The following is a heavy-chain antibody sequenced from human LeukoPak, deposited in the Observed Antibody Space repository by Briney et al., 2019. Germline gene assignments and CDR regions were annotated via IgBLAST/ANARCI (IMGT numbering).Heavy chain of an antibody. CDR3: AKDLQDIVVVVAATPGFGFDY. Sequence: GGSLRLSCAASGFTFSSYAMSWVRQAPGKGLEWVSAISGSGGSTYYADSVKGRFTISRDNSKNTLYLQMNSLRAEDTAVYYCAKDLQDIVVVVAATPGFGFDYWGQGTLVTVSP. CDR2: ISGSGGST. J-gene: IGHJ4*02. CDR1: GFTFSSYA. D-gene: IGHD2-15*01. V-gene: IGHV3-23*01.